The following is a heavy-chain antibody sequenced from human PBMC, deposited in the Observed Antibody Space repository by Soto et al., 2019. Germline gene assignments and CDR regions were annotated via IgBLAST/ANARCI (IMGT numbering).Heavy chain of an antibody. V-gene: IGHV1-58*01. D-gene: IGHD6-13*01. CDR3: AAGIAAAGYYYYAMDV. J-gene: IGHJ6*02. CDR1: GFTFTSSA. CDR2: IVVGSGNT. Sequence: GASVKVSCKASGFTFTSSAVQWVRQARGQRLEWIGWIVVGSGNTNYAQKFQERVTITRDMSTSTAYMELSSLRSEDTAVYYCAAGIAAAGYYYYAMDVWGQGTTVTVSS.